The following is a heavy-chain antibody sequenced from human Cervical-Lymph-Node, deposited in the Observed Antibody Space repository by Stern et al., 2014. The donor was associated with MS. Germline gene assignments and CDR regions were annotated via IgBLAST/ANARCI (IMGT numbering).Heavy chain of an antibody. V-gene: IGHV1-69*01. D-gene: IGHD3-22*01. CDR1: GGTFSSYA. CDR2: IIPIFGTA. J-gene: IGHJ6*02. Sequence: VQLVESGAEVKKPGSSVKVSCKASGGTFSSYAISWGRQAPGQGLEWMGGIIPIFGTANYAQKFQGRVTITADESTSTAYMELSSLRSEDTAVYYCARVRYDSSGYYFPDYGMDVWGQGTTVTVSS. CDR3: ARVRYDSSGYYFPDYGMDV.